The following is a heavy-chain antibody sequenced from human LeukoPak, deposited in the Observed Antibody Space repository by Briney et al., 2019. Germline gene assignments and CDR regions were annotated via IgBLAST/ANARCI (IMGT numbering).Heavy chain of an antibody. CDR3: ARDGYSSNRYFDY. Sequence: GGSLRLSCAASGFTFSSYWMSWVRQAPGKGLEWVANIKQDGSVKYYVDSVKGRFTISRDNAKNSLYLQMNSLRAEDTAVYYCARDGYSSNRYFDYWGQGTLVTVSS. V-gene: IGHV3-7*01. J-gene: IGHJ4*02. D-gene: IGHD6-13*01. CDR1: GFTFSSYW. CDR2: IKQDGSVK.